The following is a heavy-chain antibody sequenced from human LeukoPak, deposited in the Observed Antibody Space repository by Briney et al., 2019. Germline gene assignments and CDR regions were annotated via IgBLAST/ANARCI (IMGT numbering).Heavy chain of an antibody. D-gene: IGHD3-10*01. V-gene: IGHV6-1*01. CDR2: TYCRSKWYN. CDR3: ARDLHSYGSGSYFDY. J-gene: IGHJ4*02. CDR1: GDSFSSNSAA. Sequence: SQTLSLTCALSGDSFSSNSAAWNWIRQSPSRGLEWLGRTYCRSKWYNDYAVSVKSRITINPDTSKNQFSLQLNSVTPEDTAVYYCARDLHSYGSGSYFDYWGQGTLVTVSS.